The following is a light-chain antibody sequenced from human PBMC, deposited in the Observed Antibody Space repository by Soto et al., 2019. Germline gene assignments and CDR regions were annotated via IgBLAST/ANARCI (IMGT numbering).Light chain of an antibody. V-gene: IGKV3-15*01. CDR3: QQYNSWLWT. CDR1: QSVSSK. CDR2: GAS. Sequence: EIVMTQSPATLSVSPGEGATLSCRASQSVSSKLAWYQQKPGRAPRLLIYGASTGATGIPARFSGSGSGTEFTLIISSLQSEDSAVYYCQQYNSWLWTFGQGTKVDIK. J-gene: IGKJ1*01.